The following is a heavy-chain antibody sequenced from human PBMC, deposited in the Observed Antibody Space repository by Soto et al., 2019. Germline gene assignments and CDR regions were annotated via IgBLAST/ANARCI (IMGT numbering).Heavy chain of an antibody. D-gene: IGHD3-10*01. J-gene: IGHJ4*02. CDR1: GFTLSSYV. CDR2: ITSSDIT. Sequence: GGSLRLSCAASGFTLSSYVMNWVRQAPGKGLEWVSAITSSDITYYADSVQGRFTISRDNSRNTLYLQMDSLRAEDTAVYYCAKRLTFDSGSPFDYWRQGTLVTVSS. V-gene: IGHV3-23*01. CDR3: AKRLTFDSGSPFDY.